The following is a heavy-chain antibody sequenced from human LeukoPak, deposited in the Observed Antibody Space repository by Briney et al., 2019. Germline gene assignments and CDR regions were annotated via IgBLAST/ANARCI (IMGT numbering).Heavy chain of an antibody. CDR2: INHSGST. CDR1: GGSFSGYY. D-gene: IGHD3-3*01. CDR3: ARVPIRFLEWSIDY. V-gene: IGHV4-34*01. Sequence: SETLSLTCAVYGGSFSGYYWSWIRQPPGKGLEWIGEINHSGSTNYNPSLKSRVTISVGTSKNQFSPKLSSVTAADTAVYYCARVPIRFLEWSIDYWDQGTLVTVSS. J-gene: IGHJ4*02.